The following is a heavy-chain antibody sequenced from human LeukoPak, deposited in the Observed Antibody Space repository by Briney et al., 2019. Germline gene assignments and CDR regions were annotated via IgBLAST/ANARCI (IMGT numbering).Heavy chain of an antibody. Sequence: SVKVSCKVSGGIFGSYAINWVRQAPGQGLEWLGRIIPIFDTPNYAQTFQGRVTISAYKSTRTVYMELTSLRSEDTALYYCAKGSRLREAGSYRFWGQGTLVTVSS. CDR3: AKGSRLREAGSYRF. J-gene: IGHJ4*02. CDR2: IIPIFDTP. D-gene: IGHD3-16*02. V-gene: IGHV1-69*06. CDR1: GGIFGSYA.